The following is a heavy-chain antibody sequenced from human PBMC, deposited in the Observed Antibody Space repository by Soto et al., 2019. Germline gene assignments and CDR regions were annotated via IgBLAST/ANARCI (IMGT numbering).Heavy chain of an antibody. V-gene: IGHV1-69*01. CDR1: GGTFSSYA. D-gene: IGHD4-4*01. CDR3: ATWQGVERATGRNPDAFDI. CDR2: IIPIFGTA. J-gene: IGHJ3*02. Sequence: QVQLVQSGAGVKKPGSSVKVSCKASGGTFSSYAISWVRQAPGQGLEWMGGIIPIFGTANYAQKFQGRVTITADESTSTAYMELSSLRSEDTAVYYCATWQGVERATGRNPDAFDIWGQGTMVTVSS.